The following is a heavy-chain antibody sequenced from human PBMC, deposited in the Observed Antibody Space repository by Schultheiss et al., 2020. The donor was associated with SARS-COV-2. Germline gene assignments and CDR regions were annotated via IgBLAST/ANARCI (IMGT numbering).Heavy chain of an antibody. J-gene: IGHJ6*02. CDR2: INHRGST. D-gene: IGHD6-6*01. Sequence: SETLSLTCAVCGESFSAYYWRCIRQPPGKGLKWIGDINHRGSTNYNPSLKSRLTMSVDASKIQFSLRLSSVTAADTAVYYCARGGQLVLFSYYYGMDVWGQGTTVTVSS. CDR3: ARGGQLVLFSYYYGMDV. V-gene: IGHV4-34*01. CDR1: GESFSAYY.